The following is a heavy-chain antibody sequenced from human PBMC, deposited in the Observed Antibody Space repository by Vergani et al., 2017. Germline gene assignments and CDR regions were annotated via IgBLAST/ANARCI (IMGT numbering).Heavy chain of an antibody. V-gene: IGHV2-26*01. D-gene: IGHD5-12*01. Sequence: QVTLQESGPVLVKPTETLTLTCTVSGFSLSNARMGVSWIRQPPGKALEWLAHIFSNDEKSYSTSLKSRLTISKDTSKSQVVLTMTNMDPVDTATYYCARILGSGYAESDDAFDIWGQGTMVTVSS. CDR1: GFSLSNARMG. J-gene: IGHJ3*02. CDR2: IFSNDEK. CDR3: ARILGSGYAESDDAFDI.